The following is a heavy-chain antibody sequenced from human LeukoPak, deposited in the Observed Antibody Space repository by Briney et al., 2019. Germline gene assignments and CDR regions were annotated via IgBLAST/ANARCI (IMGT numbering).Heavy chain of an antibody. CDR1: GFNFSSYW. CDR2: IKQDGSEK. Sequence: GGSLRLSCAASGFNFSSYWMAWVRQAPGKGLEWVANIKQDGSEKYYVGSVKGRFTISRDNAKNSLYLQMNRLRAEDTALYYCATNGGGDSGYGNFDYWGQGTLVTVSS. J-gene: IGHJ4*02. CDR3: ATNGGGDSGYGNFDY. V-gene: IGHV3-7*03. D-gene: IGHD5-12*01.